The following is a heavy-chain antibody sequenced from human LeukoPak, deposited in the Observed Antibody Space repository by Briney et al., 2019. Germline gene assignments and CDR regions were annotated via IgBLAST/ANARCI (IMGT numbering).Heavy chain of an antibody. CDR3: AREPSPDGSLGYDY. D-gene: IGHD1-26*01. V-gene: IGHV1-2*02. J-gene: IGHJ4*02. CDR1: GYTFTGYY. Sequence: GASVKVSCKASGYTFTGYYMHWVRQAPGQGLEWMGWINPNSGGTNYAQKFQGRVTMTRDTSISTAYMELSRLRSDDTAVYYCAREPSPDGSLGYDYWGQGTLVTVSS. CDR2: INPNSGGT.